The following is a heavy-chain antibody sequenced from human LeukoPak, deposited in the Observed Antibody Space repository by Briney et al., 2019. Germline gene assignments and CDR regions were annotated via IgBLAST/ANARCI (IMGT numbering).Heavy chain of an antibody. J-gene: IGHJ4*02. Sequence: GGSLRLSCAASGFTFSNALMSWVRQAPGKGLEWVGRIKSKTDGGTTDYAAPVKGRFTISRDDSKNTLYLQMNSLKTEDTAVYYSTTGGMLLWFGGESDYWGQGTLVTVSS. D-gene: IGHD3-10*01. V-gene: IGHV3-15*01. CDR2: IKSKTDGGTT. CDR1: GFTFSNAL. CDR3: TTGGMLLWFGGESDY.